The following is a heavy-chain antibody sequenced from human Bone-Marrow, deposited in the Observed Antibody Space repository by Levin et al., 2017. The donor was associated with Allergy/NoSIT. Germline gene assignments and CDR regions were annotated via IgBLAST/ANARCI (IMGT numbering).Heavy chain of an antibody. CDR3: ARDLTGYCSGGSCYDNWFDP. D-gene: IGHD2-15*01. V-gene: IGHV3-7*01. Sequence: LSLTCAASGFTFSSYWMSWVRQAPGKGLEWVANIKQDGSEKYYVDSVKGRFTISRDNAKNSLYLQMNSLRAEDTAVYYCARDLTGYCSGGSCYDNWFDPWGQGTLVTVSS. J-gene: IGHJ5*02. CDR2: IKQDGSEK. CDR1: GFTFSSYW.